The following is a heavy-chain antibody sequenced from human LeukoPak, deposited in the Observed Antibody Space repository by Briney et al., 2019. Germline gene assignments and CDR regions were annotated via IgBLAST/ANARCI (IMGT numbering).Heavy chain of an antibody. CDR3: ARDLSGFGYDFWSGYYTTSFDY. CDR2: ISAYNGNT. D-gene: IGHD3-3*01. CDR1: GYTFTSYG. V-gene: IGHV1-18*01. Sequence: ASVKVSCKASGYTFTSYGISWVRQATGQGLEWRGWISAYNGNTNSAQKLPGRVTMTTDTSTSTAYMERRGLRSDDTAVYYCARDLSGFGYDFWSGYYTTSFDYCGQGTLVTVSS. J-gene: IGHJ4*02.